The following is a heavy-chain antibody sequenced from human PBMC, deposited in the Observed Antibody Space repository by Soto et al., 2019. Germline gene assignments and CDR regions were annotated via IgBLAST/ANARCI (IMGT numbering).Heavy chain of an antibody. D-gene: IGHD6-19*01. CDR3: AKGIAVADSYYYYYGMDV. Sequence: PGGSLRLSCAASGFTFSSYAMSWVRQAPGKGLEWVSAISGSGGSTYYADSVKGRFTISRDNSKNTLYLQMNSLRAEDTAVYYCAKGIAVADSYYYYYGMDVWGQGTTVTVSS. CDR2: ISGSGGST. J-gene: IGHJ6*02. V-gene: IGHV3-23*01. CDR1: GFTFSSYA.